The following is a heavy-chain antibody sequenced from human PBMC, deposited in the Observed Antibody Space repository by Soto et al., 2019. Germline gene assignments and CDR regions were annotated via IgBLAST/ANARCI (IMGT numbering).Heavy chain of an antibody. CDR1: GGSINNNF. CDR2: IYYSGST. CDR3: ARVLNSGSSDF. D-gene: IGHD3-22*01. J-gene: IGHJ4*02. Sequence: PSETLSLTCTVSGGSINNNFWSWIRQPPGKGLEWIGYIYYSGSTKYNPSLTGRVTISVDTSKNQFSLKLSSVNAADTAVYYCARVLNSGSSDFWGQGTLVTVSS. V-gene: IGHV4-59*12.